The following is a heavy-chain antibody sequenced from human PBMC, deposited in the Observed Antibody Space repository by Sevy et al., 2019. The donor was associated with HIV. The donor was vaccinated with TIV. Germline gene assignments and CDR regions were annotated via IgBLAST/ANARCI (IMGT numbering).Heavy chain of an antibody. CDR2: ISRSGGST. D-gene: IGHD2-2*01. CDR3: AKVDVVVPVADYGLDV. CDR1: GFTFSNYA. J-gene: IGHJ6*02. Sequence: GGSLRLSCAASGFTFSNYAMSWVRQAPGKGLEWVSSISRSGGSTYYADSVKGRFTISRDNSKNTLYLQMNSLRAEETAVYYRAKVDVVVPVADYGLDVWGQGTTVTVSS. V-gene: IGHV3-23*01.